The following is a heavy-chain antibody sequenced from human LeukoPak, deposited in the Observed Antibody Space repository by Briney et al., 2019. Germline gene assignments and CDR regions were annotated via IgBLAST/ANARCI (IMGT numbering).Heavy chain of an antibody. V-gene: IGHV4-59*08. CDR1: GVSISGYY. Sequence: KPSETLSLTCTVSGVSISGYYWSWIRQAPGKGLEWIGNIYYSGSTNYNPPLRSRVTISVDTSENQFSLKLRSVTAADTAVYYCARQGFVLELRYHHGMDVWGQGTTVTVSS. CDR3: ARQGFVLELRYHHGMDV. CDR2: IYYSGST. D-gene: IGHD3-3*01. J-gene: IGHJ6*02.